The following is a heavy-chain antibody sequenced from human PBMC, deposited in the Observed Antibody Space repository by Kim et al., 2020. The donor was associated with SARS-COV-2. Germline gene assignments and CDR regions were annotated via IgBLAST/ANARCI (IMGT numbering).Heavy chain of an antibody. CDR3: AKDSGGYMDV. J-gene: IGHJ6*03. CDR2: GST. D-gene: IGHD3-10*01. Sequence: GSTYNADAVKGRFTIARDTTTNTLYLQMNSLRAEDTAVYYCAKDSGGYMDVWGKGTTVTVSS. V-gene: IGHV3-23*01.